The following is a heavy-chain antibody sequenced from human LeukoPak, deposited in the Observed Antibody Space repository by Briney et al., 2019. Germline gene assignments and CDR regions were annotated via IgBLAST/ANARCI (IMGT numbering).Heavy chain of an antibody. CDR3: ASGYSSGWYGQYFQH. Sequence: SETLSVTCAVYGGSFSGYYWSWIRQPPGNGLEWIGEINHSGSTNYNPSLKSRVTMSVDTSKNQFSLKLSSVTAADTAVYYCASGYSSGWYGQYFQHWGQGTLVTVSS. V-gene: IGHV4-34*01. CDR1: GGSFSGYY. D-gene: IGHD6-19*01. J-gene: IGHJ1*01. CDR2: INHSGST.